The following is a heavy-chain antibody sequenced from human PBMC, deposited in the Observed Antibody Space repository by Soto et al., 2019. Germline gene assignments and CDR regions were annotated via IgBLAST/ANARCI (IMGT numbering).Heavy chain of an antibody. J-gene: IGHJ6*04. D-gene: IGHD6-13*01. Sequence: PGGSLRLSCAASGFTFSSYWMHWVRQAPGKGLVWVSRISTDGSSYADSVKGRFTISRDNAKNTLYLQMNSLRAEDTAVYYCAREGDGYSSSWYRPLDVWGKGTTVTVSS. CDR2: ISTDGS. V-gene: IGHV3-74*01. CDR1: GFTFSSYW. CDR3: AREGDGYSSSWYRPLDV.